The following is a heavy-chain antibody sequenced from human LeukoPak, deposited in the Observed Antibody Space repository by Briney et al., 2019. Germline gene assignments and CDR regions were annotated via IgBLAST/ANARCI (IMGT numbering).Heavy chain of an antibody. J-gene: IGHJ4*02. V-gene: IGHV1-18*01. CDR1: GYSFTSYG. D-gene: IGHD1-26*01. CDR3: ARDVVGASLLDY. Sequence: GESLKISCKGSGYSFTSYGISWVRQAPGQGLEWMGWISAYNGNTNYAQKLQGRVTMTTDTSTSTAYMELRSLRSDDTAVYYCARDVVGASLLDYWGQGTLVTVSS. CDR2: ISAYNGNT.